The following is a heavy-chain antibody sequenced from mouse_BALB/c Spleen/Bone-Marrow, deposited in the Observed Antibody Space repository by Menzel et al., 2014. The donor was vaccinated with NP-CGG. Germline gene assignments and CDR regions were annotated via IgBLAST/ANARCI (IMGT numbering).Heavy chain of an antibody. V-gene: IGHV5-12-1*01. Sequence: EVKVEESGGGLVKPGGSLKLSCAAPGFAFSSYDMSWVRQTPEKRLEWVAYISSGGGSTYYPDTVKGRFTISRDNAKNTLYLQMSSLKSEDTAMYYCARHEDGYYDAMDYWGQGTSVSVSS. CDR1: GFAFSSYD. CDR2: ISSGGGST. CDR3: ARHEDGYYDAMDY. D-gene: IGHD2-3*01. J-gene: IGHJ4*01.